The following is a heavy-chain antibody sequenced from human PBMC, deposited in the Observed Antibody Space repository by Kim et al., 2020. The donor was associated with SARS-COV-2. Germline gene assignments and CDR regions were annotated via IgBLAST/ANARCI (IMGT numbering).Heavy chain of an antibody. CDR2: IYYSGST. V-gene: IGHV4-39*07. D-gene: IGHD3-9*01. CDR1: GGSISSSSYY. Sequence: SETLSLTCTVSGGSISSSSYYWGWIRQPPGKGLEWIGSIYYSGSTYYNPSLKSRVTISVDTSKNQFSLKLSSVTAADTAVYYCASSLAYYDILTGYYKSRGCFDPWGQGTLVTVSS. J-gene: IGHJ5*02. CDR3: ASSLAYYDILTGYYKSRGCFDP.